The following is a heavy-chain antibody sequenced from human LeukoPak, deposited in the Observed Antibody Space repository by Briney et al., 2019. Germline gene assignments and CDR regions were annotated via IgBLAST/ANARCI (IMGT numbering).Heavy chain of an antibody. D-gene: IGHD2-2*01. CDR1: GFTFSSYS. J-gene: IGHJ4*02. V-gene: IGHV3-21*01. Sequence: GGSLRLSCAASGFTFSSYSMIWVRQAPGKGLEWVSSISSSSSYIYYADSVKGRFTISRDNAKNSLYLQMNSLRAEDTAVYYCAKCTLPAARYYFDYWGQGTLVTVSS. CDR2: ISSSSSYI. CDR3: AKCTLPAARYYFDY.